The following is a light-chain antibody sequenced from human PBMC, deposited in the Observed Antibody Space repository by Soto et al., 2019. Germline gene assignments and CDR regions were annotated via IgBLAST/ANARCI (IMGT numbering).Light chain of an antibody. CDR2: GAS. CDR1: QSVSSSY. V-gene: IGKV3-20*01. J-gene: IGKJ1*01. CDR3: QQYGSSHPWT. Sequence: EIVLTQSPGTLSLSPGERATLSCRASQSVSSSYFAWYQQKPGQAPRLLIYGASSRATGIPDRFSGSGSGTDFTLTISRLEPEDFAVYYCQQYGSSHPWTFGQGTKVEIK.